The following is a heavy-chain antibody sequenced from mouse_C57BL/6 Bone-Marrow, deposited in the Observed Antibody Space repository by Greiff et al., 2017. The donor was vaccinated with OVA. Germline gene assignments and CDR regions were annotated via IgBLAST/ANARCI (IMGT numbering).Heavy chain of an antibody. J-gene: IGHJ2*01. CDR3: ARRDYYGSSYRDY. V-gene: IGHV1-54*01. CDR1: GYAFTNYL. Sequence: QVQLQQSGAELVRPGTSVKVSCKASGYAFTNYLIEWVKQRPGQGLEWIGVINPGSGGTNYNEKFKGKATLTADKSSSTAYMQLSSLTSEDSAVYFCARRDYYGSSYRDYWGQGTTLTVSS. D-gene: IGHD1-1*01. CDR2: INPGSGGT.